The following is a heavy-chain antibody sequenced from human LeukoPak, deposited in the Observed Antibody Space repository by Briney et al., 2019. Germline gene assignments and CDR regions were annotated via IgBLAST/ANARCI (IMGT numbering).Heavy chain of an antibody. CDR3: ARDLVRPSGGVSAPKVYYFDY. CDR2: INPSGGST. V-gene: IGHV1-46*01. CDR1: GYSLTRYY. J-gene: IGHJ4*02. D-gene: IGHD3-16*01. Sequence: GASVKVSCKATGYSLTRYYMHWVRQAPGQGLEWMGVINPSGGSTSYAQKFQGRVTMTRDTSTSTVYMELSSLRPEDTAVYYCARDLVRPSGGVSAPKVYYFDYWGQGTLVTVSS.